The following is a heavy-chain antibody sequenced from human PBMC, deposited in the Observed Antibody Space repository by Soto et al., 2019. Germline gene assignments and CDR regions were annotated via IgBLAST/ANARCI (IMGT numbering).Heavy chain of an antibody. CDR2: ISYDGSNK. V-gene: IGHV3-30-3*01. CDR1: GFTFSSYA. D-gene: IGHD3-16*01. Sequence: QVQLVESGGGVVQPGRSLRLSCAASGFTFSSYAMHWVRQAPGKGLEWVAVISYDGSNKYYADSVKGRFTISRDNSKNTLYLQMNSLRAEDTAVYYCSRDSVLKGGTLDYWGQGTLVTVSS. J-gene: IGHJ4*02. CDR3: SRDSVLKGGTLDY.